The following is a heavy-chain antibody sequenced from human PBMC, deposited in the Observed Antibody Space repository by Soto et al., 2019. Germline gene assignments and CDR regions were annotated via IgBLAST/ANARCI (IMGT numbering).Heavy chain of an antibody. CDR1: GFTFSSYG. D-gene: IGHD3-10*01. CDR3: ARDRGRLLWFGELLPLDY. V-gene: IGHV3-33*01. Sequence: GGSLRLSCAASGFTFSSYGMHWVRQAPGKGLEWVAVIWYDGSNKYYADSVKGRFTISRDNSKNTLYLQMNSLRAEDTAVYYCARDRGRLLWFGELLPLDYWGQGTLVTVSS. CDR2: IWYDGSNK. J-gene: IGHJ4*02.